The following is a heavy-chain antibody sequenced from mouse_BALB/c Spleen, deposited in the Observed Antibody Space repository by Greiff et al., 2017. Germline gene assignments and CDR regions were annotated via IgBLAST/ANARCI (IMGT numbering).Heavy chain of an antibody. D-gene: IGHD2-9*01. CDR1: GFNIKDSY. J-gene: IGHJ3*01. CDR2: IDPANGNT. V-gene: IGHV14-3*02. Sequence: EVQLQQSGAELVKPGASVKLSCTASGFNIKDSYMHWVKQRPEQGLEWIGRIDPANGNTKYDPKFQGKATITADTSSNTAYLQLSSLTSEDTAVYYCASYYGYDEGLAYWGQGTLVTVSA. CDR3: ASYYGYDEGLAY.